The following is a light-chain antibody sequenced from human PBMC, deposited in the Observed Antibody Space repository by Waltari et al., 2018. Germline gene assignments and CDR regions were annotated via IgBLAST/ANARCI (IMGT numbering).Light chain of an antibody. CDR3: QHYVRLPAT. CDR2: CAS. CDR1: QSVSRA. Sequence: EIVLTQSPGSLSSSPGERVTLSCRASQSVSRALAWYQQKPGQAPRLLIFCASNRATDIPDRFSGSGSETDFSLTISRLEPEDFAVYYCQHYVRLPATFGRGTKVEIK. J-gene: IGKJ1*01. V-gene: IGKV3-20*01.